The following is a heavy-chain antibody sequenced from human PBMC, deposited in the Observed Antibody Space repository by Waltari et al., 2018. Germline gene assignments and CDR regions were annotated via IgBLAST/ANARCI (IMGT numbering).Heavy chain of an antibody. CDR2: IYYSGST. V-gene: IGHV4-59*01. J-gene: IGHJ3*02. CDR3: ARGGSYYDPQGADAFDI. CDR1: GGSISSYY. Sequence: QVQLQESGPGLVKPSETLSLTCTVSGGSISSYYWSWLRQPPGKGLEWIGYIYYSGSTNYNPSLKSRVTISVDTSKNQFSLKLSSVTAADTAVYYCARGGSYYDPQGADAFDIWGQGTMVTVSS. D-gene: IGHD3-22*01.